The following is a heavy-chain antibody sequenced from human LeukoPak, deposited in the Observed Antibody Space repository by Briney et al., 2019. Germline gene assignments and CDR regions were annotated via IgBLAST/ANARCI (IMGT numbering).Heavy chain of an antibody. V-gene: IGHV5-51*01. D-gene: IGHD2-8*01. CDR1: GYSFPSYW. Sequence: GESLKISCRGSGYSFPSYWIGWVRQMPGKGLEWMGIIYPGDSDTRYSPSFQGQVTISADRSISTAYLQWSSLKASDTAMYYCARVLGYCTNGVCFYPDYWGQGTLVTVSS. CDR3: ARVLGYCTNGVCFYPDY. CDR2: IYPGDSDT. J-gene: IGHJ4*02.